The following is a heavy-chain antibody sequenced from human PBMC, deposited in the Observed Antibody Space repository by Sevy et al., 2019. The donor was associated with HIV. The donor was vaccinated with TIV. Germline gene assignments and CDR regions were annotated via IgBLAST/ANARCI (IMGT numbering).Heavy chain of an antibody. J-gene: IGHJ4*02. D-gene: IGHD3-10*01. CDR1: GYTFTNYA. V-gene: IGHV1-18*01. CDR2: ISTYSGDT. Sequence: ASVKVSCETSGYTFTNYAISWVRQAPGQGLEWMGWISTYSGDTNYAQNLQGRVTMTTDSSTSTAYRDLRSLRSDDTALDYCVRDKRGSSAGSGSYPLDYWGQGTLVTVSS. CDR3: VRDKRGSSAGSGSYPLDY.